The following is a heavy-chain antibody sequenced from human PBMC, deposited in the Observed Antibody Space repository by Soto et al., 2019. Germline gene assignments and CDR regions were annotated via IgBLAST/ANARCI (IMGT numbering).Heavy chain of an antibody. J-gene: IGHJ4*02. CDR1: GFTFSSYG. CDR2: ITSSGGST. D-gene: IGHD1-20*01. V-gene: IGHV3-23*01. Sequence: EVQLLASGGGLVQPGGSLRLSCAASGFTFSSYGMSWVPQAPGKGLEWVSSITSSGGSTYYADSVKGRFTISRDNSKNTLYLQMNSLRAEDTAVYYCAKVGITGTKYFEYWGQGTLVTVSS. CDR3: AKVGITGTKYFEY.